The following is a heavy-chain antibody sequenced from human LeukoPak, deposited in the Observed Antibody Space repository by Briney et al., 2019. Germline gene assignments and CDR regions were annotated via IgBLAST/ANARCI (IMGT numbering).Heavy chain of an antibody. CDR2: ISGDGGTT. V-gene: IGHV3-43*02. J-gene: IGHJ4*02. CDR3: AKVYVGSWYAYDH. Sequence: GGSLRLSCTASGFTFDDYAMHWVRQAPAKGLEWVSLISGDGGTTDYADSVKGRFTISRDNRGNSLYLHMNSLRTEDTALYFCAKVYVGSWYAYDHWGQGTLVTVSS. D-gene: IGHD6-13*01. CDR1: GFTFDDYA.